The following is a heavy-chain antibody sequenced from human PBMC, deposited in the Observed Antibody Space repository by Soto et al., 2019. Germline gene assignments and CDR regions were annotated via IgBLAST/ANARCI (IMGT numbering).Heavy chain of an antibody. D-gene: IGHD3-10*01. CDR2: IYYSGST. V-gene: IGHV4-31*03. CDR3: ARGVTMVRGVIHTPYFDY. J-gene: IGHJ4*02. Sequence: QVQLQESGPGLVKPSQTLSLTCTVSGGSISSGGYYWSWIRQHPGKGLEWIGYIYYSGSTYYNPHIKTRLTISVDSSKNQFSLKLSSVTAADTAVYYCARGVTMVRGVIHTPYFDYWGQGTLVTVSS. CDR1: GGSISSGGYY.